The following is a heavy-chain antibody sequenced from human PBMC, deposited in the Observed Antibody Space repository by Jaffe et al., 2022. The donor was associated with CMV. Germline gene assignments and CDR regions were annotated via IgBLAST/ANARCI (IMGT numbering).Heavy chain of an antibody. D-gene: IGHD5-18*01. J-gene: IGHJ5*02. CDR1: GFTFSSYG. Sequence: QVQLVESGGGVVQPGRSLRLSCAASGFTFSSYGMHWVRQAPGKGLEWVAVIWYDGSNKYYADSVKGRFTISRDNSKNTLYLQMNSLRAEDTAVYYCARDVKSYGVSGWFDPWGQGTLVTVSS. CDR3: ARDVKSYGVSGWFDP. V-gene: IGHV3-33*08. CDR2: IWYDGSNK.